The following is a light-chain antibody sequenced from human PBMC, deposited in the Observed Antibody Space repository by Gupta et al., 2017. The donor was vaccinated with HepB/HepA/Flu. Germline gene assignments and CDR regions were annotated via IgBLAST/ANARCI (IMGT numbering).Light chain of an antibody. Sequence: QSVLTQPPALSGTPGQRVTISCSGSTFNIGNTYIYWYQQVPGTAHKLLIESNNQRPSGVPDRFACSNSATYFSPALSRLRCEDEAQDDCSGWADSLNGGSVFGGGTKLTVL. CDR2: SNN. V-gene: IGLV1-47*02. CDR1: TFNIGNTY. J-gene: IGLJ3*02. CDR3: SGWADSLNGGSV.